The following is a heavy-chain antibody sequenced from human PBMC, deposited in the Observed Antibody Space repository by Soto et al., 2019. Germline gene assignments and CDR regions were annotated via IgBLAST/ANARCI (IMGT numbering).Heavy chain of an antibody. CDR3: AKDISTRRGYGNWDY. V-gene: IGHV3-9*01. CDR1: GFTFDDYA. D-gene: IGHD5-12*01. J-gene: IGHJ4*02. Sequence: GGSLRLSCAASGFTFDDYAMHWVRQAPGKGLEWVSGISWNSGSIGYADSVKGRFTISRDNAKNSLYLQMNSLRAEDTALYYCAKDISTRRGYGNWDYWGQGNLVTVFS. CDR2: ISWNSGSI.